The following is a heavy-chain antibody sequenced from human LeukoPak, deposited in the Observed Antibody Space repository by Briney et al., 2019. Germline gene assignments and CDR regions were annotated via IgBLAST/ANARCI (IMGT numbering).Heavy chain of an antibody. CDR3: ARDRDGDYSLDY. CDR1: GFTFSRYW. CDR2: INSVGSST. V-gene: IGHV3-74*01. Sequence: GGSLRLSCTASGFTFSRYWMYWVRQAPGNGLVWVSRINSVGSSTSYADSVKGRFTISRDNAKNTLYLKMNSLRVEDTAIYYCARDRDGDYSLDYWGQGTLVTVSS. D-gene: IGHD4-17*01. J-gene: IGHJ4*02.